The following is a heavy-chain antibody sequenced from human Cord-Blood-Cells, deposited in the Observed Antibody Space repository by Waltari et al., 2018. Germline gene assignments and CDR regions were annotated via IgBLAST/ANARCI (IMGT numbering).Heavy chain of an antibody. CDR1: GYTFTSYG. CDR2: ISADKGNT. Sequence: QVQLVQSGAEVKKPGASVKVSCKASGYTFTSYGISWVRQAPGQGLEWMGWISADKGNTNYAQKLQGRVTMTTDTSTSTAYMELRSLRSDDTAVYYCARGGSSRGYYYYYGMDVWGQGTTVTVSS. CDR3: ARGGSSRGYYYYYGMDV. D-gene: IGHD3-10*01. J-gene: IGHJ6*02. V-gene: IGHV1-18*01.